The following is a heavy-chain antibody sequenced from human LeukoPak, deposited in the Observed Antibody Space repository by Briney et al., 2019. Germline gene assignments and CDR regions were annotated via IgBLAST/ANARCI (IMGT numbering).Heavy chain of an antibody. CDR2: ISYDGSNK. V-gene: IGHV3-30-3*01. Sequence: PGGSLRLSCAASGFTFSSYAMHWVRQAPGKGLEWVAVISYDGSNKYYADSVKGRFTISRDNSKNTLYLQLNSLRAEDTAVYYCAKDSLYDILSGYLLGDFDYWGQGTLVTVSS. J-gene: IGHJ4*02. D-gene: IGHD3-9*01. CDR3: AKDSLYDILSGYLLGDFDY. CDR1: GFTFSSYA.